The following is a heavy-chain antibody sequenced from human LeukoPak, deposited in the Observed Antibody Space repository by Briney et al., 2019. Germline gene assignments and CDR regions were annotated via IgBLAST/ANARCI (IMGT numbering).Heavy chain of an antibody. CDR3: AKYDTSVNFDY. Sequence: GGSLRFSCVASGFTFTNAWMSRVRQAPGKGLEWVGHIKSNPDGGTTDYTAPLKGRFIISRDDSKHTLYLQMNSLKTDDTAVYFCAKYDTSVNFDYWGQGTLVTVSS. CDR1: GFTFTNAW. V-gene: IGHV3-15*01. CDR2: IKSNPDGGTT. D-gene: IGHD3-22*01. J-gene: IGHJ4*02.